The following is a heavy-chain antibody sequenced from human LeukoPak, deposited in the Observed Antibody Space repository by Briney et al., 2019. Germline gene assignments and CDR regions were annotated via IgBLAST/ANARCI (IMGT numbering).Heavy chain of an antibody. J-gene: IGHJ4*02. V-gene: IGHV3-21*01. CDR3: ARNRGDPSYFDY. CDR2: ISTSSSYI. Sequence: PGGSLRLSCTASGFTFNGYSMNWVREAPGKGLEWVSSISTSSSYIYYADSVKGRFTISRNNPKNSLYLQMNSLRAEDTAVYYCARNRGDPSYFDYWGQGTLVTVSS. D-gene: IGHD4-17*01. CDR1: GFTFNGYS.